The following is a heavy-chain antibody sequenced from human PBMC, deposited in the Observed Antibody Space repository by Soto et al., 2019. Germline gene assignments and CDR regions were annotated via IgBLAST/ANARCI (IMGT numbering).Heavy chain of an antibody. J-gene: IGHJ4*02. D-gene: IGHD3-22*01. Sequence: ASVNVYCKASCYTFTSYVSSWVRQAPGQGLEWMGWISAYNGNTNYAQKLQGRVTMTTDTSTSTAYMELRSLRSDDTAVYYCARGPNIIYYDSSGYYYYWGQGTLVTVSS. CDR1: CYTFTSYV. V-gene: IGHV1-18*01. CDR2: ISAYNGNT. CDR3: ARGPNIIYYDSSGYYYY.